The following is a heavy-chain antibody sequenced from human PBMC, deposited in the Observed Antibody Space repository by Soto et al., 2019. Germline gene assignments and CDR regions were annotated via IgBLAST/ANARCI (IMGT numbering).Heavy chain of an antibody. CDR2: IYYSGST. D-gene: IGHD3-9*01. CDR3: AGSDILTGYPNFY. CDR1: GGSISSYY. V-gene: IGHV4-59*01. Sequence: SETLSLTCTVSGGSISSYYWSWIRQPPGKGLEWIGYIYYSGSTNYNPSLKSRVTISVDTSKNQFSLKLSSVTAADTAVYYCAGSDILTGYPNFYWGQGTLVTVSS. J-gene: IGHJ4*02.